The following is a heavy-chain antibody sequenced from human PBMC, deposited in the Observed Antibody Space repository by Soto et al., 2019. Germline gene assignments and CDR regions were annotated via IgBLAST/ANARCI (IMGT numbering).Heavy chain of an antibody. CDR3: ASYNWNYWFDP. CDR1: GDSVSSGDYY. Sequence: PSETLSLTCTVSGDSVSSGDYYWSWIRQPPGKGLEWIGYIYYSGSTTYHPSPKSRVTISLDTSKNQFSLKLSSVTAADTAVYYRASYNWNYWFDPWGQGTLVTVSS. V-gene: IGHV4-61*08. D-gene: IGHD1-7*01. J-gene: IGHJ5*02. CDR2: IYYSGST.